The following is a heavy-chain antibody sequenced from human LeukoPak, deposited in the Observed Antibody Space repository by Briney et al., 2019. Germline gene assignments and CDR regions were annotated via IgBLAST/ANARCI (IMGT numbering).Heavy chain of an antibody. CDR1: GGSISGYY. J-gene: IGHJ4*02. CDR3: ARFGSSSWIDY. Sequence: SETLSLTCSVSGGSISGYYWSWIRQPPVKGLECIGYIYYSGSTNYNPSLKSRVTISVDTSKNQLSLKLNSVTAADTAVYYCARFGSSSWIDYWGQGTLVTVSS. D-gene: IGHD6-13*01. CDR2: IYYSGST. V-gene: IGHV4-59*01.